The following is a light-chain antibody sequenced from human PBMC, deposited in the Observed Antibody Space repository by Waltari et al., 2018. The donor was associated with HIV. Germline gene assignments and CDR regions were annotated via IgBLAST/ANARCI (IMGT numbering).Light chain of an antibody. J-gene: IGLJ2*01. CDR3: SSYAGSNNFVV. V-gene: IGLV2-8*01. Sequence: QSALTQPPSASGSPGQSVTISCTGTRSDVGGYKYVSWYQQHPGKAPKLMIDEVSKRPSGVPDRFSGSKSGNTASLTVSGLQAEDEADYYCSSYAGSNNFVVFGGGTKLTVL. CDR1: RSDVGGYKY. CDR2: EVS.